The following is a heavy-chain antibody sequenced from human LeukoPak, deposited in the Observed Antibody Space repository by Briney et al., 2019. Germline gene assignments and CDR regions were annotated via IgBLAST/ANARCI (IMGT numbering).Heavy chain of an antibody. Sequence: GGSLRLSCAASGFTFSSYAMSWVRQAPGKGLEWVSAISGSGGSTYYADSVKGRFTISRDNSKNTLYLQMNSLRAEDTAVYYCARGRTVTTTYYYYGMDVWGQGTTVTVSS. V-gene: IGHV3-23*01. CDR1: GFTFSSYA. CDR2: ISGSGGST. D-gene: IGHD4-17*01. J-gene: IGHJ6*02. CDR3: ARGRTVTTTYYYYGMDV.